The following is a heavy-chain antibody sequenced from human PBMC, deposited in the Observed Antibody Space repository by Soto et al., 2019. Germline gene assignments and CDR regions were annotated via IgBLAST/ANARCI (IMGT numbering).Heavy chain of an antibody. V-gene: IGHV4-38-2*01. Sequence: SETLSLTCAVSGYSISSGYYWCFIRQPPGKGLEWIGSIYHSGSTYYNPSLKSRVTISVDTSKNQFSLKLSSVTAADTAVYYCASQVIVVVVAPTGPVGFDPWGQGTLVTVSS. CDR2: IYHSGST. J-gene: IGHJ5*02. D-gene: IGHD2-15*01. CDR1: GYSISSGYY. CDR3: ASQVIVVVVAPTGPVGFDP.